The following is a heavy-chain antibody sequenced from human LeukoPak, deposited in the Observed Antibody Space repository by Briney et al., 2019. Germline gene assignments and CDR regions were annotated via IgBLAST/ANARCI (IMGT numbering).Heavy chain of an antibody. D-gene: IGHD3-3*01. CDR3: AKNFWSDKYYYYYMDV. J-gene: IGHJ6*03. V-gene: IGHV3-23*01. CDR1: GFPFSSYV. Sequence: GGSLRLSCAASGFPFSSYVMSWVRQAPGTGLQWVSAISGSGGTTYYADSVKGRFTISRDNSKNTLYLQMNSLRAEDTAVYYCAKNFWSDKYYYYYMDVWGKGTTVTVSS. CDR2: ISGSGGTT.